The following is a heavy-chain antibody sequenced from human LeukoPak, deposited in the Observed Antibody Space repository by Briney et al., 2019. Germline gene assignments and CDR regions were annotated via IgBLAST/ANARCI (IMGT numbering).Heavy chain of an antibody. Sequence: ASVKVSCKASGGTFSSYAISWVRQAPGQGLEWMGRFIPILGMANYAQKFQGRVTLTADTSTRSAYMELSSLRSEDTAVYYCAKGGVDYSNYVIPSPDVWGKGTTVTVSS. CDR2: FIPILGMA. V-gene: IGHV1-69*04. CDR1: GGTFSSYA. J-gene: IGHJ6*04. CDR3: AKGGVDYSNYVIPSPDV. D-gene: IGHD4-11*01.